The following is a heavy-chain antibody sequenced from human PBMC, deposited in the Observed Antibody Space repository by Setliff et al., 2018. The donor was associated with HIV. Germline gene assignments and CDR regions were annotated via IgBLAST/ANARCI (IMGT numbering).Heavy chain of an antibody. CDR1: GYSFNSYW. V-gene: IGHV5-51*01. Sequence: PGESLKISCQGSGYSFNSYWIGWVRQMPGKGLEWMGIIFPYDSDTTYSPSFQGQVTISADTSINTAYLQWSSLKASDTAMYYCARPAGTTLDHHFDYWGQGTLVTVSS. D-gene: IGHD1-1*01. CDR2: IFPYDSDT. J-gene: IGHJ4*02. CDR3: ARPAGTTLDHHFDY.